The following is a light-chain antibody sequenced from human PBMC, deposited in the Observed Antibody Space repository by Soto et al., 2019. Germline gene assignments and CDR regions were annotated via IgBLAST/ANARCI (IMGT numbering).Light chain of an antibody. CDR3: SSYTSSSSVV. CDR1: SSDVGDYNY. J-gene: IGLJ2*01. Sequence: QSVPTQPPSASGSPGQSVTIPCTGTSSDVGDYNYVSWYQQHPGKVPKLLIYEVSKRPSGVPDRFSGSKSGNTASLTISGLQAEDEADYYCSSYTSSSSVVFGGGTQLTVL. CDR2: EVS. V-gene: IGLV2-8*01.